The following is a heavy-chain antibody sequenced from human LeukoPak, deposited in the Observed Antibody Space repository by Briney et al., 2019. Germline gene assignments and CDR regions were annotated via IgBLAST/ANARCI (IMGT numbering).Heavy chain of an antibody. Sequence: PGRSLRLSCAASGFTFSSYGMHWVRQAPGKGLEWVAVISYDGSNKYYADSVKGRFTISRDNSKNTLYLQMNSLRAEDTAVYYCAKDGGGYKKPAYYYYMDVWGKGTTVTISS. CDR2: ISYDGSNK. CDR3: AKDGGGYKKPAYYYYMDV. J-gene: IGHJ6*03. CDR1: GFTFSSYG. V-gene: IGHV3-30*18. D-gene: IGHD5-24*01.